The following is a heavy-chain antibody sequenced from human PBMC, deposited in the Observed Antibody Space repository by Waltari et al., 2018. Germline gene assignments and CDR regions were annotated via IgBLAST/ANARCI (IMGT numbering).Heavy chain of an antibody. CDR1: GAPFSDYF. V-gene: IGHV4-34*01. J-gene: IGHJ1*01. CDR3: ATGVRAAWELLGF. Sequence: QVRLQQWGAGLLKPSETLSLTCAVYGAPFSDYFWTWIRQPPGKGLEGIGEINHSGLNNYNPSLKGRATISVDTSTNQFSLSLNSVTVADTAVYYCATGVRAAWELLGFWSQGTLVSISS. CDR2: INHSGLN. D-gene: IGHD1-26*01.